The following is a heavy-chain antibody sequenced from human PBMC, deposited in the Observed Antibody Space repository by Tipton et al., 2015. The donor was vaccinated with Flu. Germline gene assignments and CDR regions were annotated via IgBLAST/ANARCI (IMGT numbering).Heavy chain of an antibody. D-gene: IGHD1-26*01. CDR2: ISQSGST. CDR1: GGSFSASY. V-gene: IGHV4-34*01. J-gene: IGHJ4*02. Sequence: TLSLTCAVYGGSFSASYWSWVRQPPGKGLEWIGEISQSGSTNYKPSLKSRITISVDTSKNQFSLKLSSVTAADTAVYYCARPRGSYQSIWDYCFDYWAREPWSPSPQ. CDR3: ARPRGSYQSIWDYCFDY.